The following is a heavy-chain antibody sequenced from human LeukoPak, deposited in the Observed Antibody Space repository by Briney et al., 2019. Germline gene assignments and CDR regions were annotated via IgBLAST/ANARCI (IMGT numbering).Heavy chain of an antibody. CDR1: GGSISSGGYY. Sequence: PSETLSLTCTVSGGSISSGGYYWSWIRQPPGKGLEWIGYIYHSGSTYYNPSLKSRVTISVDRSKNQFSLKLSSVTAVDTAVYYCARDIVNYCSSTSCYGYWGQGTLVTVSS. D-gene: IGHD2-2*01. J-gene: IGHJ4*02. CDR3: ARDIVNYCSSTSCYGY. CDR2: IYHSGST. V-gene: IGHV4-30-2*01.